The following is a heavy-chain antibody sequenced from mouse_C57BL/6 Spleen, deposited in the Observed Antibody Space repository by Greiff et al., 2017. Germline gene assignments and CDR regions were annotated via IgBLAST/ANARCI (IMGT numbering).Heavy chain of an antibody. Sequence: VQLQQSGAELVKPGASVKISCKASGYAFSSYWMNWVKQRPGKGLEWIGQLYPGDGDTNYNGKFKGKATLTADKSSSTAYMQLSSLTSEDSAVYFCARSSITTVVAHFDYWGQGTTLTVSA. V-gene: IGHV1-80*01. CDR3: ARSSITTVVAHFDY. J-gene: IGHJ2*01. D-gene: IGHD1-1*01. CDR2: LYPGDGDT. CDR1: GYAFSSYW.